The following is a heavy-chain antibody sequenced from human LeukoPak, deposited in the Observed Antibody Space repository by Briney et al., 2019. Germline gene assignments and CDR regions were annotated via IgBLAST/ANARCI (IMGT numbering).Heavy chain of an antibody. CDR3: ARDLNSGYEPFDY. J-gene: IGHJ4*02. CDR1: GLTFSSYW. Sequence: PGGSLRLSCAASGLTFSSYWMSWVRQAPGKGLEWVANIKQDGSEKYYVDSVKGRFTISRDNAKNSLYLQMNSLRAEDTAVYYCARDLNSGYEPFDYWGQGTLVTVSS. D-gene: IGHD5-12*01. V-gene: IGHV3-7*01. CDR2: IKQDGSEK.